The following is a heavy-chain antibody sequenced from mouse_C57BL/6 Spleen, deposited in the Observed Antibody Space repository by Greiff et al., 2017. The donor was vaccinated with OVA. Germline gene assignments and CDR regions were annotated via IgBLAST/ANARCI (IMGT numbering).Heavy chain of an antibody. Sequence: QVQLQQSGPELVKPGASVKISCKASGYAFSSSWMNWVKQRPGKGLEWIGRIYPGDGDTNYNGKFKGKATLTADKSSSTAYMQLSSLTPENSAVYFCARWRDGFPYYFDYWGQGTTLTVSS. CDR3: ARWRDGFPYYFDY. J-gene: IGHJ2*01. CDR1: GYAFSSSW. V-gene: IGHV1-82*01. CDR2: IYPGDGDT. D-gene: IGHD2-3*01.